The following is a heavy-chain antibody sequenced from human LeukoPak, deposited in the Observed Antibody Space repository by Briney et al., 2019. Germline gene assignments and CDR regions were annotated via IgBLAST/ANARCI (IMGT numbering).Heavy chain of an antibody. CDR2: ISGSGGST. CDR1: GFTFSSYV. J-gene: IGHJ3*02. CDR3: AKDFTGRYTGITMIVVADAFDI. D-gene: IGHD3-22*01. Sequence: GGSLRLSCAASGFTFSSYVMSWVRQAPGKGLEWVSAISGSGGSTYYADSVKGRFTISRDNSKNTLYLQMNSLRAEDTAVYYCAKDFTGRYTGITMIVVADAFDIWGQGTMVTVSS. V-gene: IGHV3-23*01.